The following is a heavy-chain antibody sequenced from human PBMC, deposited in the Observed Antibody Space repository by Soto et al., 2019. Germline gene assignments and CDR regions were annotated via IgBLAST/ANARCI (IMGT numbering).Heavy chain of an antibody. Sequence: SVKVSCKASGGTFSSYAISWVRQAPGQGLEWMGGIIPIFGTANYAQKFQGRVTITADESTSTAYMELSSLRSEDTAVYYCATPRRYTMIVVSGDAFDIWGHGTMVTVSS. V-gene: IGHV1-69*13. D-gene: IGHD3-22*01. CDR2: IIPIFGTA. J-gene: IGHJ3*02. CDR3: ATPRRYTMIVVSGDAFDI. CDR1: GGTFSSYA.